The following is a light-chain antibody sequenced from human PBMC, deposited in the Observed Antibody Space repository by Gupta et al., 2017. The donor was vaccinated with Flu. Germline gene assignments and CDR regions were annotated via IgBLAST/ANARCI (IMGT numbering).Light chain of an antibody. Sequence: QAVLTQPPSASATPGQGVTISCSGGSSNIGVNTVNWYQQLPGTAPKVLIYKNNQRPSGVPDRFSGSKSGTSASLAISGLQSADEAEYYCAVWDDSLNGVVFGGGTKLSV. V-gene: IGLV1-44*01. CDR1: SSNIGVNT. J-gene: IGLJ2*01. CDR2: KNN. CDR3: AVWDDSLNGVV.